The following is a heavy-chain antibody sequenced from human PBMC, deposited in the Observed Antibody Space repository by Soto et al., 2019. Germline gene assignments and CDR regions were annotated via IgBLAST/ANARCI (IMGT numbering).Heavy chain of an antibody. CDR2: ISGSGGST. V-gene: IGHV3-23*01. D-gene: IGHD2-2*01. Sequence: GSLRLSCAGSGFTVSSDAMSWVRQAPGKGLEWVSAISGSGGSTYYADSVKGRFTISRDNSKNTLYLQMNSLRAEDTAVYHCAKCPSRAPYRMDVRGQRTTVTVSS. CDR3: AKCPSRAPYRMDV. J-gene: IGHJ6*02. CDR1: GFTVSSDA.